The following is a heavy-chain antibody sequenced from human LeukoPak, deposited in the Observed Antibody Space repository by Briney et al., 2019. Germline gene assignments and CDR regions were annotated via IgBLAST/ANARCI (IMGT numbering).Heavy chain of an antibody. CDR1: GGSISSSNW. D-gene: IGHD3-22*01. CDR2: IYYSGNT. J-gene: IGHJ4*02. V-gene: IGHV4-4*02. CDR3: ARAPTHYYDSSGYYSD. Sequence: SETLSLTCAVSGGSISSSNWWSWVRQPPGKGLEWIGEIYYSGNTNYNPSLKSRVTISVDKSKNQFSLNLSSVTAADTAVYYCARAPTHYYDSSGYYSDWGQGTLVTVSS.